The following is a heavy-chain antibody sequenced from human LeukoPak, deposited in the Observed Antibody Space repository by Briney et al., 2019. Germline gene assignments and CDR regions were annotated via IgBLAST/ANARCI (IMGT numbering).Heavy chain of an antibody. Sequence: PGGSLRLSCAASRFTFDDYAMHWVRQAPGKGLEWVSGISWNSGSIGYADSVKGRFTISRDNAKNSLYLQMNSLRAEDTALYYCEKGPYSNGPPQFDYWGQGTLFTVS. CDR1: RFTFDDYA. CDR3: EKGPYSNGPPQFDY. D-gene: IGHD5-18*01. V-gene: IGHV3-9*01. CDR2: ISWNSGSI. J-gene: IGHJ4*02.